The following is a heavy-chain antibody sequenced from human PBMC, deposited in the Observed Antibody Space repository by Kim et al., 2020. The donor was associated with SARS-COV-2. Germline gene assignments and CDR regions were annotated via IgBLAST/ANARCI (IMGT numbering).Heavy chain of an antibody. D-gene: IGHD5-12*01. CDR2: ISSDGSNK. J-gene: IGHJ5*02. CDR3: ARAPFHDYPPGS. Sequence: GGSLRLSCVVSGFVFRSYAMHWVRQAPGKGLEWVAVISSDGSNKYYADSMKGRFTISRDNSQNTLYLQMNSLRTEDTAVYYCARAPFHDYPPGSWGQGTLVTVSS. V-gene: IGHV3-30-3*01. CDR1: GFVFRSYA.